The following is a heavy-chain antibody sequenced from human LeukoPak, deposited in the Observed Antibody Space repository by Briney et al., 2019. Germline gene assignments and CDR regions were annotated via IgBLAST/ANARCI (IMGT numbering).Heavy chain of an antibody. CDR1: GGSISSYY. J-gene: IGHJ4*02. V-gene: IGHV4-59*01. CDR2: IYYSGST. CDR3: ARVSMVRGVIPQYYFDY. D-gene: IGHD3-10*01. Sequence: PSETLSLTCTVSGGSISSYYWSWIRQPPGKGLEWIGYIYYSGSTNYTPPLKSRVTISVDTSKNQFSLKLSSVTAADTAVYYCARVSMVRGVIPQYYFDYWGQGTLVTVSS.